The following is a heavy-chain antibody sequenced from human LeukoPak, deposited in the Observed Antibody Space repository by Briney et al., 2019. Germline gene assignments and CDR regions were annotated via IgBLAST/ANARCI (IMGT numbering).Heavy chain of an antibody. CDR2: IYTSGST. CDR1: GGSICIYY. J-gene: IGHJ5*02. Sequence: PSETLSLTCTVPGGSICIYYWSWIRQPAGKGLEWIGRIYTSGSTNYNPSLKSRVTISVDKSKNQFSLKLSSVTAADTAVYYCARGLASIYCSSTSCPHAGFDPWGQGTLVTVSS. D-gene: IGHD2-2*01. CDR3: ARGLASIYCSSTSCPHAGFDP. V-gene: IGHV4-4*07.